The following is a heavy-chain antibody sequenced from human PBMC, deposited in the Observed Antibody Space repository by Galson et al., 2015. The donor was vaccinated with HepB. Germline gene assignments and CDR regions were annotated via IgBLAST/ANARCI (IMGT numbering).Heavy chain of an antibody. CDR2: IYSGGST. D-gene: IGHD6-13*01. CDR3: ARGTGYSSTWYDPPLY. Sequence: SLRLSCAASGFTVSSNYMSWVRQAPGKGLEWVSVIYSGGSTYYADSVKGRFTISRDNSKNTLYLQMNSLRAEDTAVYYCARGTGYSSTWYDPPLYWGQGTLVTVSS. V-gene: IGHV3-53*01. CDR1: GFTVSSNY. J-gene: IGHJ4*02.